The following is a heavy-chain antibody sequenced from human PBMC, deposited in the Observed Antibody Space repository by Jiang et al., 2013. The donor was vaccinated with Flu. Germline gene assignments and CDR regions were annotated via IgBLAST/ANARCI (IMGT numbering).Heavy chain of an antibody. CDR1: GFTFSSYG. V-gene: IGHV3-30*18. CDR2: ISYDGSNK. CDR3: AKGGWELPPDY. J-gene: IGHJ4*02. D-gene: IGHD1-26*01. Sequence: QLVESGGGVVQPGRSLRLSCAASGFTFSSYGMHWVRQAPGKGLEWVAVISYDGSNKYYADSVKGRFTISRDNSKNTLYLQMNSLRAEDTAVYYCAKGGWELPPDYWGQGTLVTVSS.